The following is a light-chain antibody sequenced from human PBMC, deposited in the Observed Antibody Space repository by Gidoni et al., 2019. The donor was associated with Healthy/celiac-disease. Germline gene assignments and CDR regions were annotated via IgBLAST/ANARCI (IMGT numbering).Light chain of an antibody. J-gene: IGKJ4*01. CDR3: QQYNSWLLT. CDR1: QSVSSY. CDR2: GAS. V-gene: IGKV3-15*01. Sequence: IVLTQSPATLSVSPGERATLSCRASQSVSSYLAWYQQKPGQAPRLLIYGASTRATGIPARFSGSGSGTEFTLTISSLQSEDFAVYYCQQYNSWLLTFGGGTKVEIK.